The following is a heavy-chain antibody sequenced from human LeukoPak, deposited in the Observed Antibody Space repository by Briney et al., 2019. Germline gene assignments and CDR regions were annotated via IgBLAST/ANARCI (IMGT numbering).Heavy chain of an antibody. D-gene: IGHD4-11*01. CDR1: GFTFSSYG. CDR3: AKDPIPWQKLPHWFDP. Sequence: GGSLRLSCAASGFTFSSYGMHWVRQAPGKGLEWVAVISYDGSNKYYADSVEGRFTISRDNSKNTLYLQMNSLRAEDTAMYYCAKDPIPWQKLPHWFDPWGQGTLVTVSS. J-gene: IGHJ5*02. CDR2: ISYDGSNK. V-gene: IGHV3-30*18.